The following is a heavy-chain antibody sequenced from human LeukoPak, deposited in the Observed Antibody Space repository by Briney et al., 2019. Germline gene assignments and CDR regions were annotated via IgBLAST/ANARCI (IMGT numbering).Heavy chain of an antibody. J-gene: IGHJ4*01. Sequence: GGSLRLSCAASEFTFSRYWMHWVRQAPGKGLVRVSRINSDGSSTTYADSVKGRFTISRDNAKNTLYLEMNSLRAEDTAVYYCARGSTSWDLDYWGQGTLVTVSS. CDR3: ARGSTSWDLDY. CDR1: EFTFSRYW. D-gene: IGHD1-26*01. CDR2: INSDGSST. V-gene: IGHV3-74*01.